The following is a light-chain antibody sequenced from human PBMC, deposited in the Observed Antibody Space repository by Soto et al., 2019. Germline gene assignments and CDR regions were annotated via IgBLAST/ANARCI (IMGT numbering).Light chain of an antibody. Sequence: QSVLTQPPSASGSPGQSVAISCTGTSSDVGGYNYVSWYQQHPGKAPKLMIYEVNKRPSGVPDRLSGSKSGNTASLTVSGLQAEDEADYYCSSYTSSSTYVFGTGTKVTVL. CDR2: EVN. CDR1: SSDVGGYNY. V-gene: IGLV2-8*01. CDR3: SSYTSSSTYV. J-gene: IGLJ1*01.